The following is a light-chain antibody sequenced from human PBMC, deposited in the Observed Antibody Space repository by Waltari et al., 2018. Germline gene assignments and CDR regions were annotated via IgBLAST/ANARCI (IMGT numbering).Light chain of an antibody. CDR2: EVN. CDR3: NSYGGSNKG. Sequence: QSALTQPPSASGSPGQSVTIPCTGTSSYVGAHNFVSWYQQHPGKAPKLLIYEVNKRPSGVPDRFSGSKSGNTASLTVFGLQAEDEADYYCNSYGGSNKGFGGGTKLTVL. J-gene: IGLJ3*02. V-gene: IGLV2-8*01. CDR1: SSYVGAHNF.